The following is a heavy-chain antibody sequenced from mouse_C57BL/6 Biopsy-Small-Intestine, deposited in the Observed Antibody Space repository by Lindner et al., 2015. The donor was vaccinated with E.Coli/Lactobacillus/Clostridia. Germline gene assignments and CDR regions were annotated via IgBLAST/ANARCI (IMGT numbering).Heavy chain of an antibody. CDR2: IYPNNGGN. Sequence: VQLQESGPELVKPGASVKMSCKASGYTFTDYHMHWVKQSHGKSLEWIGYIYPNNGGNGYKQKFKGKATLTVAKSSSTAYMELRSLTSEDSAVYYCTRDGDDGRYFDVWGTGTTVTVSS. CDR3: TRDGDDGRYFDV. V-gene: IGHV1-34*01. J-gene: IGHJ1*03. D-gene: IGHD1-2*01. CDR1: GYTFTDYH.